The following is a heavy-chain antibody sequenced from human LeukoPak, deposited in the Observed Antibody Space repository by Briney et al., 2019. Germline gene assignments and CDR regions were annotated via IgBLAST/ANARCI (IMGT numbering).Heavy chain of an antibody. Sequence: PSETLSLTCAVYGGSFSDYYWSWIRQPPGKGLEWIGEISHSGSTNYNPSLKSRVTISVDTSKNQFSLKLSSVTAADTAVYYCARGRRDTAMIIYYYYYYMDVWGKGTTVTISS. CDR2: ISHSGST. CDR3: ARGRRDTAMIIYYYYYYMDV. D-gene: IGHD5-18*01. J-gene: IGHJ6*03. CDR1: GGSFSDYY. V-gene: IGHV4-34*01.